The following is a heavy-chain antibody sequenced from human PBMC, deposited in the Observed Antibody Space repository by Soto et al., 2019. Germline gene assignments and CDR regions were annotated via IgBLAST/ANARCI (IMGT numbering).Heavy chain of an antibody. D-gene: IGHD3-22*01. CDR1: GYTFTSYA. CDR3: ARDGADYYDSHWFDP. CDR2: INAGNGNT. V-gene: IGHV1-3*01. J-gene: IGHJ5*02. Sequence: ASVKVSCKASGYTFTSYAMHWVRQAPGQRLEWMGWINAGNGNTKYSQKLQGRVTMTTDTSTSTAYMELRSLRSDDTAVYYCARDGADYYDSHWFDPWGQGTLVTVSS.